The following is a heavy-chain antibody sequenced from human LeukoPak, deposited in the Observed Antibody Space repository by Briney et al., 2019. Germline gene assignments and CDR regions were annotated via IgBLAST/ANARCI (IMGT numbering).Heavy chain of an antibody. V-gene: IGHV1-69*02. CDR1: GGTFSSYT. Sequence: SVKLSCKASGGTFSSYTISWVRQAPGQGLEWMRRIIPILGIANYTQKFQGRVTITADKSTSTAYMELSSLRSEDTAVYYCARGYCSGGNCYYFDYWGQGTLVTVSS. CDR2: IIPILGIA. J-gene: IGHJ4*02. CDR3: ARGYCSGGNCYYFDY. D-gene: IGHD2-15*01.